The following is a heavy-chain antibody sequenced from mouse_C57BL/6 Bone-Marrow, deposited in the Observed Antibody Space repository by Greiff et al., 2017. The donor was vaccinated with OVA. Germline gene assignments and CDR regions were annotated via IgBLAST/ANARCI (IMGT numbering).Heavy chain of an antibody. V-gene: IGHV5-9-1*02. CDR1: GFTFSSYA. CDR3: TSLLDAMDY. D-gene: IGHD2-1*01. Sequence: EVKFEESGEGLVKPGGSLKLSCAASGFTFSSYAMSWVRQTPEKRLEWVAYISSGGDYIYYADTVKGRFTISRDNARNTLYLQMRSLKSEDTAMYYCTSLLDAMDYWGQGTSVTVSS. J-gene: IGHJ4*01. CDR2: ISSGGDYI.